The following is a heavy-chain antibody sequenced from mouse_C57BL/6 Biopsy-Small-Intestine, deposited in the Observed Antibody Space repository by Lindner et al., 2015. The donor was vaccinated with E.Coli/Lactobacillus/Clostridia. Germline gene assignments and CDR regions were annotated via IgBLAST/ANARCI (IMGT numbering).Heavy chain of an antibody. CDR2: IYPGDGDT. J-gene: IGHJ2*01. CDR3: ARAAQAKDY. D-gene: IGHD3-2*02. CDR1: GYTFTSYT. V-gene: IGHV1-80*01. Sequence: VQLQESGAELARPGASVKMSCKASGYTFTSYTMHWVKQRPGKGLEWIGQIYPGDGDTNYNGKFKGKATLTADKSSTTAYMQLSSLTSEDSAVYFCARAAQAKDYWGQGTTLTVSS.